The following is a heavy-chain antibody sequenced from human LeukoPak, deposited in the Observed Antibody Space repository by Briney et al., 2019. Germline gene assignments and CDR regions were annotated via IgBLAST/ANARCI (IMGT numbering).Heavy chain of an antibody. CDR1: GFTFSSYG. V-gene: IGHV3-30*02. Sequence: GGSLGLSCAASGFTFSSYGMHWVRQAPGKGLEWVAFIRYDGSNKYYADSVKGRFTISRDNSKNTLYLQMNSLRAEDTAVYYCAKDLATMVRGVIIHPPDYWGQGTLVTVSS. CDR3: AKDLATMVRGVIIHPPDY. CDR2: IRYDGSNK. J-gene: IGHJ4*02. D-gene: IGHD3-10*01.